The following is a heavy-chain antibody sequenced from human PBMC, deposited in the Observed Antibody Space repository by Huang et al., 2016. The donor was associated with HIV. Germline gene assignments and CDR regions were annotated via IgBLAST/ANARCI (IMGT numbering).Heavy chain of an antibody. Sequence: QVHLEESGGGVVQPGRPLRLSCTASVFMFSTFGIDWVRQAPGKRREWVAGISNDGSRKYYVDAVKGRFTISRDNSKNIVYLQMNSLRPEDTAVYYCAKPSGDYEFFDFWGQGTVVTVSS. D-gene: IGHD4-17*01. J-gene: IGHJ4*02. CDR2: ISNDGSRK. CDR3: AKPSGDYEFFDF. V-gene: IGHV3-30*18. CDR1: VFMFSTFG.